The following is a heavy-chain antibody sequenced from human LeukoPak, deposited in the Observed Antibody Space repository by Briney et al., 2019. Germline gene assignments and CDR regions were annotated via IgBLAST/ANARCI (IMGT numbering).Heavy chain of an antibody. CDR3: ARDSVTIFGVHYFDY. D-gene: IGHD3-3*01. J-gene: IGHJ4*02. Sequence: EGSLRLSCAASGFTVSSNYMSWVRQAPGKGLEWVSVIYSGGSTYYADSVKGRFTISRDNSKNTLYLQMNSLRAEDTAVYYCARDSVTIFGVHYFDYWGQGTLVTVSS. V-gene: IGHV3-66*02. CDR2: IYSGGST. CDR1: GFTVSSNY.